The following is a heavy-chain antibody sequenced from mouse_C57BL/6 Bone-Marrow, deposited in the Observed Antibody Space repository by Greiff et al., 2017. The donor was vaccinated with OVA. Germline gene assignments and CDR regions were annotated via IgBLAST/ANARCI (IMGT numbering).Heavy chain of an antibody. CDR3: ARRLRFWYFDV. CDR1: GYTFTSYD. V-gene: IGHV1-85*01. D-gene: IGHD1-1*01. CDR2: IYPRDGST. J-gene: IGHJ1*03. Sequence: VQLQQSGPELVKPGASVKLSCKASGYTFTSYDINWVKQRPGQGLEWIGWIYPRDGSTKYNEKFKSKATLTVDKSSSTAYMQLSSLTSEDSAVYYCARRLRFWYFDVWGTGTTVTVSS.